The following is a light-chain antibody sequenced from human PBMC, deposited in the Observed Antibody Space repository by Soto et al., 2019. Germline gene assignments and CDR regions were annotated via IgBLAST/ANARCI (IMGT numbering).Light chain of an antibody. CDR2: EVS. CDR3: CSYAGTYAV. V-gene: IGLV2-23*02. CDR1: SSDVGSYNL. Sequence: QSALTQPASVSGSPGQSITISCTGTSSDVGSYNLVSWYQQHPGKAPKLMIYEVSKRPSGVSNRFSGSKSGNTASLTISGLQAEDEADYYYCSYAGTYAVFGGGTQLTVL. J-gene: IGLJ7*01.